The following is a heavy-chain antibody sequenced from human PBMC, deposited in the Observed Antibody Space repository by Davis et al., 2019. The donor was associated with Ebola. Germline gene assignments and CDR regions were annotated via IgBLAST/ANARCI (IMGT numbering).Heavy chain of an antibody. D-gene: IGHD3-10*01. CDR3: ARAQNLLIGEWGYYYYYGMDV. CDR1: GGSFSGHY. CDR2: INHSGST. V-gene: IGHV4-34*01. Sequence: MPGGSLRLSCAVYGGSFSGHYWSWIRQPPGKGLEWIGEINHSGSTNYNPSLKSRVTISVDTSKNQFSLKLSSVTAADTAVYYCARAQNLLIGEWGYYYYYGMDVWGQGTTVTVSS. J-gene: IGHJ6*02.